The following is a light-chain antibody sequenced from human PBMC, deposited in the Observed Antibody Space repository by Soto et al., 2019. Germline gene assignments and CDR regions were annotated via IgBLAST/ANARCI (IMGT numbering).Light chain of an antibody. CDR1: QTVTNT. Sequence: EIVMTQSPATLSVSPVERVVLSCRATQTVTNTLAWYQQKPGQAPRLLIYDASIRATGIPARFSGSGSGTEFTLTISSLQSEDFVLYYCQQYNSWPVTFGGGTKVEIK. J-gene: IGKJ4*01. V-gene: IGKV3-15*01. CDR2: DAS. CDR3: QQYNSWPVT.